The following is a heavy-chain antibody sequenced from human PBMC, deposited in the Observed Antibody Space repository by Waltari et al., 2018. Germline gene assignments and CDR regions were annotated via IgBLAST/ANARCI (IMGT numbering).Heavy chain of an antibody. CDR2: VSKNGDSA. Sequence: EVQLVESGGGLVQPGGSLRLSCSASGFTFSSFSMHWVRQAPGKGLEYVSAVSKNGDSAYYADSGKGRFTISRDNSKNTLYLQMTSLKAEDTAVYYCVKDGPGAGWGDYDYWGQGTLVTVSS. V-gene: IGHV3-64D*08. CDR1: GFTFSSFS. CDR3: VKDGPGAGWGDYDY. D-gene: IGHD3-16*01. J-gene: IGHJ4*02.